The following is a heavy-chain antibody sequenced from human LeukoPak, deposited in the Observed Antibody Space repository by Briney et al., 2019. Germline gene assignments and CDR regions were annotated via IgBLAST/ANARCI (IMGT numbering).Heavy chain of an antibody. J-gene: IGHJ3*02. Sequence: GGSLRLSCAASGFTFSSYSMNWVRQAPGKGLEWVSSISSSSSYIYYADSVKGRFTISRDNANNSLYLQMNSLRAEDTAVYYCARDSKGRSPAFDIWGQGTMVTVSS. CDR1: GFTFSSYS. CDR2: ISSSSSYI. CDR3: ARDSKGRSPAFDI. V-gene: IGHV3-21*01.